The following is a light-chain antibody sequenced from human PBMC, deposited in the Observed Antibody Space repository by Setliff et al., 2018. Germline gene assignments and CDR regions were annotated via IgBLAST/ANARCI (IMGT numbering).Light chain of an antibody. J-gene: IGLJ2*01. CDR1: TGAATSGNY. Sequence: QAVVTQEPSLTVSPGGTVTLTCASSTGAATSGNYPNWFQHKPGQAPRTLVYSTNNKHPWTPARFSGSLVGGKAALTLSGVEPEDEADYYCLLYFGATAIFGGGTKVTVL. CDR2: STN. V-gene: IGLV7-43*01. CDR3: LLYFGATAI.